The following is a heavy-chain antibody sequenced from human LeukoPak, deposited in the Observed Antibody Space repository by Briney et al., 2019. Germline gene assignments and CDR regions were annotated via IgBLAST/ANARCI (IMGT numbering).Heavy chain of an antibody. J-gene: IGHJ4*02. V-gene: IGHV3-21*01. Sequence: GRSLRLSCAASGFTFSSYSMNWVRQAPGKGLEWVSSISSSSSYIYYADSVKGRFTISRDNAKNSLYLQMNSLRAEDTAVYYCARADPYSSSPHFDYWGQGTLVTVSS. D-gene: IGHD6-6*01. CDR2: ISSSSSYI. CDR1: GFTFSSYS. CDR3: ARADPYSSSPHFDY.